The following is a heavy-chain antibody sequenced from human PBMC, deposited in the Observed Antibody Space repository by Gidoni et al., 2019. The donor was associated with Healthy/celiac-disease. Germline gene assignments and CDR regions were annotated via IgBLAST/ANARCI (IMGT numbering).Heavy chain of an antibody. D-gene: IGHD3-3*01. J-gene: IGHJ4*02. CDR2: IKQDGSEK. CDR3: ARVVLRFLESLPYYFDY. V-gene: IGHV3-7*01. Sequence: EVQLVESGGGLVQPGGSLRLSCAASGFTFSSYWLSWVRQAPGKGLEWVANIKQDGSEKYYVDSVKGRFTISRDNAKNSLYLQMNSLRAEDTAVYYCARVVLRFLESLPYYFDYWGQGTLVTVSS. CDR1: GFTFSSYW.